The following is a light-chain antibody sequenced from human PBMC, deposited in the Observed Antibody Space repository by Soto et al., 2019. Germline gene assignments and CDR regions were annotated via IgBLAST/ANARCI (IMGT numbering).Light chain of an antibody. Sequence: EIGMTQSPATLSVTPGERATLSCRASQDISDNLAWYQQKPGQAPRLVIYASTRATGIPARFSGSGSGTEFTLTISSLQSEDFAVYYCQQYYNCPLTFGQGTELEIK. CDR2: AS. V-gene: IGKV3-15*01. CDR1: QDISDN. CDR3: QQYYNCPLT. J-gene: IGKJ2*01.